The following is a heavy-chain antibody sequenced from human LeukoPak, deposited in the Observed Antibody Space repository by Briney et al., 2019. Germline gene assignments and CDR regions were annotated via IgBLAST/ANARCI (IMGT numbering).Heavy chain of an antibody. V-gene: IGHV3-53*01. J-gene: IGHJ4*02. D-gene: IGHD3-22*01. CDR1: GFTVSSNY. CDR3: AKDRPNYYHISGSYYKRNGDF. CDR2: FYSGGST. Sequence: PGGSLILSCAAPGFTVSSNYMSSVRQAPAKGLEKVSVFYSGGSTYYAASVKGRFTNARDNSKNALYLQMSGLRAEDTALYYCAKDRPNYYHISGSYYKRNGDFWGRGTLVTVSS.